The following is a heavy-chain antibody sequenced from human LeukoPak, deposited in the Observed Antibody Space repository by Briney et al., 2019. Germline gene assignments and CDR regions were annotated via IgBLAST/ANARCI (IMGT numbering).Heavy chain of an antibody. V-gene: IGHV3-30*02. CDR2: IRYDGSNK. D-gene: IGHD6-13*01. CDR1: GFTFSNYG. CDR3: ARSQQLDHYYYYYMDV. J-gene: IGHJ6*03. Sequence: GGSLRLSCAASGFTFSNYGIHWVRQAPGKGLEWVAFIRYDGSNKYYADSVKGRFTISRDNSKNTLYLQMNSLRAEDTAVYYCARSQQLDHYYYYYMDVWGKGTTVTVSS.